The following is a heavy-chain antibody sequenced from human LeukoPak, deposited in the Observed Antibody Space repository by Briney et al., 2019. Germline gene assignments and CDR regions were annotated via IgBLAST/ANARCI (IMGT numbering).Heavy chain of an antibody. CDR3: AASTIVVVTHYYYYYGMDV. CDR1: GGSFSGYY. Sequence: SETLSLTCAVYGGSFSGYYWSWIRQPPGKGLEWIGEINHSGGTNYNPSLKSRVTISVDTSKNQFSLKLSSVTAADTAVYYCAASTIVVVTHYYYYYGMDVWGQGTTVTVSS. J-gene: IGHJ6*02. CDR2: INHSGGT. D-gene: IGHD3-22*01. V-gene: IGHV4-34*01.